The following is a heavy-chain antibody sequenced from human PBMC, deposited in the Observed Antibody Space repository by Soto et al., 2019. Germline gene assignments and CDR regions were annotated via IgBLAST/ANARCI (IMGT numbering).Heavy chain of an antibody. J-gene: IGHJ4*02. D-gene: IGHD4-17*01. Sequence: QVQLQQWGAGLLKPSETLSLTCAVYGRSFSGYYWSWIRQPPGKGLEWIGEINHSGSTNYNPSLKSRATXSXDXXQNQFSLNLSSVTAADTAVYYCARAYGGNSGVFDYWGQGTLVTVSS. CDR1: GRSFSGYY. CDR2: INHSGST. CDR3: ARAYGGNSGVFDY. V-gene: IGHV4-34*01.